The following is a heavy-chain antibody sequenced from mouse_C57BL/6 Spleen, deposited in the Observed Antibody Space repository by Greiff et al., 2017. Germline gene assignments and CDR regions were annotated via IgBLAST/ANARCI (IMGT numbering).Heavy chain of an antibody. CDR2: IDPSDSYT. CDR3: ARGTAQATSLAY. J-gene: IGHJ3*01. V-gene: IGHV1-69*01. D-gene: IGHD3-2*02. CDR1: GYTFTSYW. Sequence: QVQLQQPGAELVMPGASVKLSCKASGYTFTSYWIHWVKQRPGQGLEWIGEIDPSDSYTNYNQKFKGKSTLTVDKSSSTAYMQLSSLTSEDSAVYYCARGTAQATSLAYWGQGTLVTVSA.